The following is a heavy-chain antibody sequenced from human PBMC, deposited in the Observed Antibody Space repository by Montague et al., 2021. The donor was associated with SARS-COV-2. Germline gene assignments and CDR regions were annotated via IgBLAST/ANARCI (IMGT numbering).Heavy chain of an antibody. CDR1: GFTFGTYP. D-gene: IGHD5/OR15-5a*01. CDR3: AREVNTMSTIWAFPWFDP. Sequence: SLRLSCAASGFTFGTYPMHWVRQAPGKGLEWVALISYDGSNDYYADSVKGRFTISRDNSNNTLYLQMNSLRGEDTAVYFCAREVNTMSTIWAFPWFDPWGKGTLVTVSS. CDR2: ISYDGSND. V-gene: IGHV3-30-3*01. J-gene: IGHJ5*02.